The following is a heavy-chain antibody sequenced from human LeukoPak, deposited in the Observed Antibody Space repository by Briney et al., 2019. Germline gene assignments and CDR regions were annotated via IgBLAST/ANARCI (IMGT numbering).Heavy chain of an antibody. CDR1: GYTFTGYY. V-gene: IGHV1-2*02. J-gene: IGHJ4*02. Sequence: ASVKVSCKASGYTFTGYYMHWVRQAPGQGLEWMGWINPNSGGTNYAQKFQGRVTMTRDTSISTAYMELSRLRSDDTAVYYCATHYGGNSVYFDYWGQGTLVTVSS. CDR3: ATHYGGNSVYFDY. D-gene: IGHD4-23*01. CDR2: INPNSGGT.